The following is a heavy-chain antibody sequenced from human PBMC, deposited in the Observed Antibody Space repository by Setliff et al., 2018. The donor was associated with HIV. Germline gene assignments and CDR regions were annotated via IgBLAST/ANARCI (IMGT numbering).Heavy chain of an antibody. CDR1: GGSISSYY. CDR2: IYYSGST. D-gene: IGHD2-15*01. J-gene: IGHJ4*02. CDR3: ARGRVFCNGDSCYHLDS. Sequence: KSSETLSLTCTVSGGSISSYYWSWIRQPPGKGLEWIGYIYYSGSTNYNPSLKSRVTISVDTSKNQFYLKLSSVTAADTAVYYCARGRVFCNGDSCYHLDSWGQGILVTVSS. V-gene: IGHV4-59*12.